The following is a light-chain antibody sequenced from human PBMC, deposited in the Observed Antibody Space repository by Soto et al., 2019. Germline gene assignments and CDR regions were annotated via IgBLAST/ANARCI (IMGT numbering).Light chain of an antibody. Sequence: EIVMTQSPATLSVSPGERATLSCRASQSVSSNYLAWYQQKPGQAPTVLIFDTSRRATGVPDRFSGSGSGTDFTLTISRLEPDDFAVYYCQQYNNWPPRGTFGPGTKVDIK. V-gene: IGKV3D-20*02. J-gene: IGKJ3*01. CDR3: QQYNNWPPRGT. CDR1: QSVSSNY. CDR2: DTS.